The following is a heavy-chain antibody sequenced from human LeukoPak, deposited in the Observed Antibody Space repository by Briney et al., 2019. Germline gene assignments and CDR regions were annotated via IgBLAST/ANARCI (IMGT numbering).Heavy chain of an antibody. CDR2: ISYDGSNK. CDR1: GFTFSSYA. CDR3: AKPPSRGNSNDH. Sequence: PGRSLRLSCAASGFTFSSYAMHWVRQAPGKGLEWVAVISYDGSNKYYADSVKGRFTISRDNSKNTLYLQMNSLRAEDTAVYYCAKPPSRGNSNDHWGQGTLVTVSS. D-gene: IGHD6-13*01. J-gene: IGHJ4*02. V-gene: IGHV3-30*07.